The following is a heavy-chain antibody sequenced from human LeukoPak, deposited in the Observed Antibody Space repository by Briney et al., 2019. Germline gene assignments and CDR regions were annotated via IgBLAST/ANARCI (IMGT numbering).Heavy chain of an antibody. Sequence: ASVKVSCKASGYTFTSYDINWVRQATGQGLEWRGWVNPNSGNTGYAQKFQGRVTMTRNTSISTAYMELSSLRSDDTAVYYCARERNYGFDYWGQGTLVTVSS. CDR1: GYTFTSYD. CDR3: ARERNYGFDY. J-gene: IGHJ4*02. D-gene: IGHD1-7*01. V-gene: IGHV1-8*01. CDR2: VNPNSGNT.